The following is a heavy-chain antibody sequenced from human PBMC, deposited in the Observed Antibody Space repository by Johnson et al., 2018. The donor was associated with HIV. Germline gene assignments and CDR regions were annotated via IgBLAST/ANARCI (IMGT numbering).Heavy chain of an antibody. Sequence: VQLVESGGGVAQPGRSLRLSCAASGFTLGGSPMHWVRQASGKGLEWIGHIRNKANSYATEYAASVKGRFTISRDDSKNTAYLQMNSLKSEDTAVYYCTAPLGRFRDLLGAFDLWGQGTMVTVSS. CDR1: GFTLGGSP. J-gene: IGHJ3*01. CDR2: IRNKANSYAT. D-gene: IGHD3-10*01. V-gene: IGHV3-73*01. CDR3: TAPLGRFRDLLGAFDL.